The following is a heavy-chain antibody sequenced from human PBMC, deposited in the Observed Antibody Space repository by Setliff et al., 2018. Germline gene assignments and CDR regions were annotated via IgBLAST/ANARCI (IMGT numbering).Heavy chain of an antibody. CDR1: GGSFSGYY. V-gene: IGHV4-34*01. D-gene: IGHD3-3*01. CDR3: ARGSQYYNFWSGYHLDYYYYGMDV. J-gene: IGHJ6*02. CDR2: INHSGST. Sequence: PSETLSLTCAVYGGSFSGYYWSWIRQPPGKGLEWLGEINHSGSTNCNPSLKSRVTISVDTSKNQFSLRLSSVTAADTAVYYCARGSQYYNFWSGYHLDYYYYGMDVWGQGTTVTVSS.